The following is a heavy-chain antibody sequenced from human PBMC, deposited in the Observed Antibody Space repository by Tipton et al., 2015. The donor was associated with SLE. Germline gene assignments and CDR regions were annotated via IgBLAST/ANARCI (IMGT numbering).Heavy chain of an antibody. CDR3: ARVDGGNLLFDH. J-gene: IGHJ4*02. CDR2: IHFSGNT. CDR1: GDSISSDFF. Sequence: TLSLTCSVSGDSISSDFFYWGWIRQSPGKGLEWIGSIHFSGNTYYSPSLRSRLTVSSDTSKNQFSLKLSSVTAADTAVYYGARVDGGNLLFDHWGQGTLVTVSS. D-gene: IGHD4-23*01. V-gene: IGHV4-39*07.